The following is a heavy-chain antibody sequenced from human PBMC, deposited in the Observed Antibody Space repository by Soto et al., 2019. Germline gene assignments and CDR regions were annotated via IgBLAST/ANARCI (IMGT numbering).Heavy chain of an antibody. J-gene: IGHJ5*02. V-gene: IGHV3-48*02. CDR2: ISYTSSTI. CDR3: ARDNGLAGSFDP. D-gene: IGHD2-21*01. Sequence: GGSLRLSCAASGFTFSSYAMNWVRQAPGKGLEWVSYISYTSSTIYYADSVKGRFTISRDNAKNSLFLQMNSLRDEDTAVYYCARDNGLAGSFDPWGQGTLVTVSS. CDR1: GFTFSSYA.